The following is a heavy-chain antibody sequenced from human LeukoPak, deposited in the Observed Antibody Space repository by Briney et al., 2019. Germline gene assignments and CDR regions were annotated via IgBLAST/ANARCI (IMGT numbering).Heavy chain of an antibody. D-gene: IGHD4-11*01. CDR3: AKDAQRGFDFSNSLES. CDR2: IWSDATEK. Sequence: PGKSLRLSCRTSGFTFSHFGMHWVRQAPGKGLEWVAVIWSDATEKYYGNSVKGRFTISRDNYDNTVSLQMNGLRVEDTAVYYCAKDAQRGFDFSNSLESWGQGTVVTVSP. J-gene: IGHJ5*01. V-gene: IGHV3-33*06. CDR1: GFTFSHFG.